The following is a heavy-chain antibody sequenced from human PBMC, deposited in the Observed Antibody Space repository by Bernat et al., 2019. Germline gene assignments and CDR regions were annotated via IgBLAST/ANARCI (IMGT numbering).Heavy chain of an antibody. CDR2: INTGNGAT. V-gene: IGHV1-3*04. CDR1: GFSFSDSS. CDR3: VRGRWVSHKTDYYLDY. Sequence: QVQLVQSGAEVKKPGASVKVPCRASGFSFSDSSIYWVRQAPGQRLEWMGWINTGNGATKYSQTFQGRVTITRDASASTVYMDLSSLRSEDTAVYFCVRGRWVSHKTDYYLDYWGLGTLVTVSS. J-gene: IGHJ4*02. D-gene: IGHD3-10*01.